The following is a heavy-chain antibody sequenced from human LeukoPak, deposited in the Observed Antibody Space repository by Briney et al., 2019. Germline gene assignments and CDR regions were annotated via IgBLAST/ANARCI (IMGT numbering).Heavy chain of an antibody. V-gene: IGHV3-23*01. CDR2: ISGSGGST. J-gene: IGHJ4*02. Sequence: GGSLRLSCAASGFTFSSYAMSWVRQAPGKGLEWVSAISGSGGSTYYADSVKGRSTISRDNSKNTLYLQMNSLRAEDTAVYYCAKDLAALWTTFDYWGQGTLVTVSS. CDR1: GFTFSSYA. CDR3: AKDLAALWTTFDY. D-gene: IGHD3/OR15-3a*01.